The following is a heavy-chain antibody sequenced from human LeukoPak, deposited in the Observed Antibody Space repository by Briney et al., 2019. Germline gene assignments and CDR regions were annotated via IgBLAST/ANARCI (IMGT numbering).Heavy chain of an antibody. J-gene: IGHJ6*03. Sequence: ASVKVSCKASGYTFTGYYMHWARQAPGQGLEWMGRINPNSGGTNYAQKFQGRVTMTRDTSISTAYMELSRLRSDDTAVYYCARDTTVTTPYYYYYYMDVWGKGTTVTVSS. CDR1: GYTFTGYY. CDR2: INPNSGGT. D-gene: IGHD4-17*01. CDR3: ARDTTVTTPYYYYYYMDV. V-gene: IGHV1-2*06.